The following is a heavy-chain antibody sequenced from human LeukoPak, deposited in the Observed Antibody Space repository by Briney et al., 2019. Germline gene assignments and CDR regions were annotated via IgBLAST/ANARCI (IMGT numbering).Heavy chain of an antibody. J-gene: IGHJ6*02. Sequence: GGSLRLSCAASGFTFSNAWMSWVRQAPGEGLEWVGRIKSITDDGTTDYAAPVKGRFTISRDDSRDTLFLQMNSLKTEDSAVYYCARDHCSSSSCYTYYGMELWGQGTTVTVSS. CDR1: GFTFSNAW. CDR2: IKSITDDGTT. D-gene: IGHD2-2*02. CDR3: ARDHCSSSSCYTYYGMEL. V-gene: IGHV3-15*01.